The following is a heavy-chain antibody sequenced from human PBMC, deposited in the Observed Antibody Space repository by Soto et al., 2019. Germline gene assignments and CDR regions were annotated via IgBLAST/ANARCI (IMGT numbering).Heavy chain of an antibody. CDR3: VSTYYAASSGPFDY. V-gene: IGHV4-59*12. Sequence: SETLSLTCTVSGGSISSYFWNWIRQSPGKGLEYIGYIYYSGTTYYNPSLESRVTISADMSENQFSLKVNSVTVADSAVYYCVSTYYAASSGPFDYWGQGTLVTVSS. J-gene: IGHJ4*02. D-gene: IGHD3-10*01. CDR2: IYYSGTT. CDR1: GGSISSYF.